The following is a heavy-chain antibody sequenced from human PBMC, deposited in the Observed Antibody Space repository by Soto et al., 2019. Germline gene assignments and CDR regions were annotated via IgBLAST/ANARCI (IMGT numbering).Heavy chain of an antibody. CDR2: INHSGST. J-gene: IGHJ6*03. D-gene: IGHD2-15*01. CDR3: ARGLCSGGSCYYPRSSYYYYYMDV. CDR1: GGSFSGYY. V-gene: IGHV4-34*01. Sequence: GSLRLSCAVYGGSFSGYYWSWIRQPPGKGLEWIGEINHSGSTNYNPSLKSRVTISVDTSKNQFSLKLSSVTAADTAVYYCARGLCSGGSCYYPRSSYYYYYMDVWGKGTTVTVSS.